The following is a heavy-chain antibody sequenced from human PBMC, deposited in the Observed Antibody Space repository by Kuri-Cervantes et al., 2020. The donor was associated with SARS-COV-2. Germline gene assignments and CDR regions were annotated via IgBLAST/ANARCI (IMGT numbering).Heavy chain of an antibody. V-gene: IGHV3-23*01. J-gene: IGHJ6*02. CDR3: ARDRVRYQLHYYYGMDV. CDR2: ISGSGGST. Sequence: GGSLRLSCAASGFTFSSYWVSWVRQAPGKGLEWVSAISGSGGSTYYADSVKGRFTISRDNSKNTLYLQMNSLRAEDTAAYYCARDRVRYQLHYYYGMDVWGQGTTVTVSS. D-gene: IGHD2-2*01. CDR1: GFTFSSYW.